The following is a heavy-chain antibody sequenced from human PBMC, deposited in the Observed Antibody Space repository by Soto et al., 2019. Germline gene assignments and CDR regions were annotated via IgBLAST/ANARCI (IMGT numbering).Heavy chain of an antibody. Sequence: GGSLRLSCAASGFTFDDYGMSWVRQAPGKGLEWVSGINWNGGSTGYADSVKGRFTISRDNAKNSLYLQMNSLRAEDTALYYCARDFWLVVPAAKRSPLDVWGQGTTVTVSS. CDR1: GFTFDDYG. CDR3: ARDFWLVVPAAKRSPLDV. J-gene: IGHJ6*02. V-gene: IGHV3-20*04. D-gene: IGHD2-2*01. CDR2: INWNGGST.